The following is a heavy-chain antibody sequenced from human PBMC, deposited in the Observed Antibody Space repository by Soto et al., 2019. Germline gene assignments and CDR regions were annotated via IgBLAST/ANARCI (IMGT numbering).Heavy chain of an antibody. J-gene: IGHJ4*02. D-gene: IGHD4-17*01. CDR1: GGTFSSYT. CDR2: IIPILGIA. Sequence: QVQLVQSGAEVKKPGSSVKVSCKASGGTFSSYTISWVRQAPGQGLEWMGRIIPILGIANYAQKFQGRVTITADKSTSTAHMELSSLGSEDTAVYYCARRYGDSAGTFDYWGQGTLVTVSS. CDR3: ARRYGDSAGTFDY. V-gene: IGHV1-69*02.